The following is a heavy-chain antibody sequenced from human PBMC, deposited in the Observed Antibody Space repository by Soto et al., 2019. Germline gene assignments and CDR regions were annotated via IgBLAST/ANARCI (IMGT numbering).Heavy chain of an antibody. CDR1: CASIINSNYF. CDR2: IFYTGGT. J-gene: IGHJ3*02. CDR3: ARPILTAYYKGLGLRPFDM. D-gene: IGHD3-9*01. Sequence: SETLSLTCVVSCASIINSNYFWGWIRQAPGRGLEWIGSIFYTGGTHYNPSLKSRVTISVDTTKNQFSLNLTSVTAADTAVYYCARPILTAYYKGLGLRPFDMWGQGTMVTVSS. V-gene: IGHV4-39*01.